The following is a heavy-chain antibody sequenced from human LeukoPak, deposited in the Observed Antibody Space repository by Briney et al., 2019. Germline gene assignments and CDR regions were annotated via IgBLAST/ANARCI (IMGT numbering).Heavy chain of an antibody. CDR3: ASLYGSGPNWFDP. J-gene: IGHJ5*02. D-gene: IGHD3-10*01. V-gene: IGHV3-48*01. Sequence: GGSLRLSCAASGFTFSSYSMNWVRQAPGKGLEWVSYIRSSSSTIYYADSVQGRFTISRDNAKNSLYLQMNNLRAEDTAVYYCASLYGSGPNWFDPWGQGTLVTVSS. CDR1: GFTFSSYS. CDR2: IRSSSSTI.